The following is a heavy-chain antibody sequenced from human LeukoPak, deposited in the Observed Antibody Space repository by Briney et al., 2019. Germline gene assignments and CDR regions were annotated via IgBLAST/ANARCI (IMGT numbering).Heavy chain of an antibody. CDR1: GFTFGSYA. J-gene: IGHJ6*03. D-gene: IGHD6-13*01. V-gene: IGHV3-23*01. Sequence: GGSLRLSCAASGFTFGSYAMSWVRQAPGKGLEWVSAISGSGGSTYYADSVKGRFTISRDNSKNTLYLQMNSLRAEDTAVYYCAREGIAAAGTGYYMDVWGKGTTVTVSS. CDR3: AREGIAAAGTGYYMDV. CDR2: ISGSGGST.